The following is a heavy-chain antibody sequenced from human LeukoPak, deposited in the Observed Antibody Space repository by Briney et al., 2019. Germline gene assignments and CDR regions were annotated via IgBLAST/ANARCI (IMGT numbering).Heavy chain of an antibody. CDR1: GGSISSSSYW. Sequence: SETLSLTCTVSGGSISSSSYWWGWIRQPPGKGLEWIVNIYYSGSTHYNPSLKSRVTISIEKSTNQFSLKLSSVTAADTAVYYCAINYYESSGYYPWNFDYWGPGTLVTVSS. CDR3: AINYYESSGYYPWNFDY. CDR2: IYYSGST. J-gene: IGHJ4*01. V-gene: IGHV4-39*01. D-gene: IGHD3-22*01.